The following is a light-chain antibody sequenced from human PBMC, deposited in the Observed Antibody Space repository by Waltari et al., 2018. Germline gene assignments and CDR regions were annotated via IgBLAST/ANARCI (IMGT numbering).Light chain of an antibody. J-gene: IGLJ2*01. Sequence: QSALTQPASVSGSPGQSITISCTGSSSDVGNYNLVSWYQQYPGKAPKLILYAGNKRPSGVSDRFSDSKSGNTASLTISGLRAEDEAHYYCCSYAGSATLVFGGGTKLTVL. CDR2: AGN. CDR3: CSYAGSATLV. V-gene: IGLV2-23*01. CDR1: SSDVGNYNL.